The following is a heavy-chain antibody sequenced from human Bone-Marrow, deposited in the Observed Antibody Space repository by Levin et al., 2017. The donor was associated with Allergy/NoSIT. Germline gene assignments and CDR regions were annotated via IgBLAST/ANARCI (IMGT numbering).Heavy chain of an antibody. CDR3: TRALRY. Sequence: PGGSLRLSCAASGFIFSTSEMNWVRQAPGKGLEWVSYIRSASGTSIYYADSVRGRFTISRDNARNSLYLEMNNLRAEDTGVYYCTRALRYWGLGTLVTVSS. V-gene: IGHV3-48*03. J-gene: IGHJ4*02. CDR1: GFIFSTSE. CDR2: IRSASGTSI.